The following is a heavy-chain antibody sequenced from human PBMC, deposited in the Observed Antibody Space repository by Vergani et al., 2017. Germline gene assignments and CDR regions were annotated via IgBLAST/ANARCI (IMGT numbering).Heavy chain of an antibody. J-gene: IGHJ4*02. CDR2: INPNSGGT. CDR3: ARVSTSSNRDYFDD. V-gene: IGHV1-2*02. D-gene: IGHD6-13*01. Sequence: QVQLVQSGAEVKKPGASVKVSCKASGYTFTDYFMHWVRQAPGQGLEWMGWINPNSGGTNYAQKFQGRVTMTRDTSISTAYMELSNLRSDGTAVYYCARVSTSSNRDYFDDWGRGTLVTVSS. CDR1: GYTFTDYF.